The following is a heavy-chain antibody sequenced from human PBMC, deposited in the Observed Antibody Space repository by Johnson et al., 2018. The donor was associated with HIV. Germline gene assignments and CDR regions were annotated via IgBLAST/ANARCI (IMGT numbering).Heavy chain of an antibody. J-gene: IGHJ3*01. CDR3: ARYAYYGSGSYSQRNTFDV. CDR1: GFTFSTYA. Sequence: QVQLVESGGGVVQPGRSLRLSCAASGFTFSTYAMHWVRQAPGKGLEWVAAISYDGSNKYYADSVKGRFTISRDNSKTTLYLTMNRLRPEDTAVYYWARYAYYGSGSYSQRNTFDVWGQGTMVAVSS. CDR2: ISYDGSNK. V-gene: IGHV3-30*04. D-gene: IGHD3-10*01.